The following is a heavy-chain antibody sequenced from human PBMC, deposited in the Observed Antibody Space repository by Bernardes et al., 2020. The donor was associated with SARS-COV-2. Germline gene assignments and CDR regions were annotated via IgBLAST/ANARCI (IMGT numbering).Heavy chain of an antibody. V-gene: IGHV1-24*01. D-gene: IGHD3-22*01. CDR3: TTSLALTVVVYAFDI. J-gene: IGHJ3*02. CDR2: FDPEDGEA. Sequence: ASVKASCKVSGYTLSDLSMHWVRQAPGKGLEWMGSFDPEDGEAVYAQKFLGRVTMTADTSTYTSYMELSSLRSDDTAVYYCTTSLALTVVVYAFDIWGQVTTFIVS. CDR1: GYTLSDLS.